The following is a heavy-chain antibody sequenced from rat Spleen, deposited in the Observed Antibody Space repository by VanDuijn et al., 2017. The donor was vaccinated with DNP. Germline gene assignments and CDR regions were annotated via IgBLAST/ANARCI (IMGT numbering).Heavy chain of an antibody. Sequence: EVQLQESGPGLVKPSLSLSLTCSVTGYSITSNYWAWIRKFPGNKMEWMGYISYSGSTGYNPFLKSRISITRDTSKNQFFLQLNSVTTEDIATYYCTRGTMDYWGQGVMVTVSS. CDR3: TRGTMDY. CDR1: GYSITSNY. J-gene: IGHJ2*01. CDR2: ISYSGST. D-gene: IGHD1-3*01. V-gene: IGHV3-1*01.